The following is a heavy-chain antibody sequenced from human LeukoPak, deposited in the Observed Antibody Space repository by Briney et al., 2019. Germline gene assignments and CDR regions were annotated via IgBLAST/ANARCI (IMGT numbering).Heavy chain of an antibody. D-gene: IGHD1-14*01. CDR1: GGSISSYY. Sequence: SETLSLTCTVSGGSISSYYWSWIRQPPGKGLEWIGYSYYSGSANYNPSLKSRVTIPVDTSKNQFSLKLSSVTAADTAVYYCAREGGRTDAFDIWGQGTMVTVSS. V-gene: IGHV4-59*01. CDR2: SYYSGSA. J-gene: IGHJ3*02. CDR3: AREGGRTDAFDI.